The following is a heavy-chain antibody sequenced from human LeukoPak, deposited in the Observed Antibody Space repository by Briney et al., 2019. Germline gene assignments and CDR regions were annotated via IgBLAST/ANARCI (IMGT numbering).Heavy chain of an antibody. CDR3: AREKYYYDSSGYYHFDY. D-gene: IGHD3-22*01. CDR2: IWYDGSNK. V-gene: IGHV3-33*08. CDR1: GFTFSSYG. Sequence: GGSLRLSCAASGFTFSSYGTHWVRQAPGKGLEWVAVIWYDGSNKYYADSVKGRFTISRDNSKNTLYLQMNSLRAEDTAVYYCAREKYYYDSSGYYHFDYWGQGTLVTVSS. J-gene: IGHJ4*02.